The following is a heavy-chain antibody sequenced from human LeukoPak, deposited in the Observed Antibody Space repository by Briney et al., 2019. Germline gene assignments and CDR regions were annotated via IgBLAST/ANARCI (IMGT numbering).Heavy chain of an antibody. CDR2: ISAHNGNT. J-gene: IGHJ6*02. D-gene: IGHD6-19*01. Sequence: ASVKVSCKASGGTFSSYAISWVRQAPGQGLEWMGWISAHNGNTNYAQKLQGRVTMTTDTSTSTAYMELRSLRSDDTAVYYCAREGVAGPQAYYYYGMDVWGQGTTVTVSS. V-gene: IGHV1-18*01. CDR1: GGTFSSYA. CDR3: AREGVAGPQAYYYYGMDV.